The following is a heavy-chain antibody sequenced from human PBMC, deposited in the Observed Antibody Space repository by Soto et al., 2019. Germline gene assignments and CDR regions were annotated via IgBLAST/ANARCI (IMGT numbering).Heavy chain of an antibody. CDR2: SRNKANGYTT. J-gene: IGHJ4*02. Sequence: GGSLRLSCVVSGFTFSDYYMDWVRQTPGKGLEWLARSRNKANGYTTVYAASLQGRFTISRDDSKNSVYLQMNSLKTEDTAVYYCARGHWGLDFWGQGAQVTVSS. CDR1: GFTFSDYY. V-gene: IGHV3-72*01. D-gene: IGHD7-27*01. CDR3: ARGHWGLDF.